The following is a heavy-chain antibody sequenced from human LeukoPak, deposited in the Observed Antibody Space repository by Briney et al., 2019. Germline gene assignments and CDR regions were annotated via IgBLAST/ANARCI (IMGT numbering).Heavy chain of an antibody. J-gene: IGHJ3*02. CDR1: GGSISSSSYY. Sequence: SETLSLTCTVSGGSISSSSYYWGWIRQPPGKGLEWIGSIYYSGSTYYNPSLKSRVTISVDTSKNQFSLKLSSVTAADTAIYFCARAPGAFDIWGQGTMVTVSS. CDR3: ARAPGAFDI. CDR2: IYYSGST. V-gene: IGHV4-39*07.